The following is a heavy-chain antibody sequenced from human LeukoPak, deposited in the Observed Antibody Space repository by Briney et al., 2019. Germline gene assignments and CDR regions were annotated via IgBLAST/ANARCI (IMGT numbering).Heavy chain of an antibody. J-gene: IGHJ4*02. CDR1: GYTFTGYY. CDR3: ARGKYYYDSSGYYGH. D-gene: IGHD3-22*01. CDR2: MNPNSGNT. Sequence: GASVKVSCKASGYTFTGYYMHWVRQAPGQGLEWMGWMNPNSGNTGYAQKFQGRVTMTRNTSISTAYMELSSLRSEDTAVYYCARGKYYYDSSGYYGHWGQGTLVTVSS. V-gene: IGHV1-8*02.